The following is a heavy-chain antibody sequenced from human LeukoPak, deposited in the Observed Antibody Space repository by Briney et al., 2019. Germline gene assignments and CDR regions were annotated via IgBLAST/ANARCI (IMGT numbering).Heavy chain of an antibody. Sequence: SETLSLTCAVSGYSISSAYCWGWIRQPPGKGLEWIGSIYQSGSTYYNPSLKSRVTISEDTSKNQFSLKLSSVTAADTAVYYCARFNDYYGSGSYFFDYWGQGTLVTVSS. CDR1: GYSISSAYC. CDR3: ARFNDYYGSGSYFFDY. V-gene: IGHV4-38-2*01. CDR2: IYQSGST. D-gene: IGHD3-10*01. J-gene: IGHJ4*02.